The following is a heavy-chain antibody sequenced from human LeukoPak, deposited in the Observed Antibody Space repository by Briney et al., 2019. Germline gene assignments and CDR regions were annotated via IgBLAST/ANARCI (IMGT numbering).Heavy chain of an antibody. CDR2: ISSSSSYI. D-gene: IGHD3-10*01. CDR1: GFTFSSYS. V-gene: IGHV3-21*01. CDR3: ARDREVGVPGVITRSYYYYGMDV. J-gene: IGHJ6*02. Sequence: PGGSLRLSCAASGFTFSSYSMNWVRQAPGKGLEWVSSISSSSSYIYYADSVKGRFTISRDNAKNSLYLQMNSLRAEDTAVYYCARDREVGVPGVITRSYYYYGMDVWGQGTTVTVSS.